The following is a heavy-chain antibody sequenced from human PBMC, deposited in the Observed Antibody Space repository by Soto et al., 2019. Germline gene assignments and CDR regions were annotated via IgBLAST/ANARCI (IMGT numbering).Heavy chain of an antibody. V-gene: IGHV4-59*01. Sequence: SETLSLTCTVSGGSISSYYWSWIRQPPGKGLEWIGCIYYSGSTNYNPSLKSRVTISVDTSKNQFSLKLSSVTAADTAVYYCARGVVGGAGYYYYGMDVWGQGTTVTVSS. CDR3: ARGVVGGAGYYYYGMDV. CDR2: IYYSGST. J-gene: IGHJ6*02. D-gene: IGHD2-2*01. CDR1: GGSISSYY.